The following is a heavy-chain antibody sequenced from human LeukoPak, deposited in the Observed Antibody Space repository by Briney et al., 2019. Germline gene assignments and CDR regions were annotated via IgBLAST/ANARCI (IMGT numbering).Heavy chain of an antibody. D-gene: IGHD4-17*01. CDR3: ASSAYGDHDAFDI. J-gene: IGHJ3*02. CDR2: IIPILGIA. CDR1: GGTFSSYA. Sequence: SVKVSCKASGGTFSSYAINWVRQAPGQGLEWMGRIIPILGIANYAQKFQGRVTITADKSTSTAYMELSSLRSEDTAVYYCASSAYGDHDAFDIWGQGTMVTVSS. V-gene: IGHV1-69*04.